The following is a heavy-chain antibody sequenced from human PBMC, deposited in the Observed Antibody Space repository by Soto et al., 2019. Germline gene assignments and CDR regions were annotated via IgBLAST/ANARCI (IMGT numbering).Heavy chain of an antibody. CDR3: ARGGAAADPFDY. D-gene: IGHD6-13*01. V-gene: IGHV4-59*01. J-gene: IGHJ4*02. CDR1: GGSISSYY. Sequence: SETLSLTCTVSGGSISSYYCSWIRQPPGKGLEWIGYIYYSGSTNYNPSPKSRVTISVDTSKNQFSLKLSSVTAADTAVYYCARGGAAADPFDYWGQGTLVTVSS. CDR2: IYYSGST.